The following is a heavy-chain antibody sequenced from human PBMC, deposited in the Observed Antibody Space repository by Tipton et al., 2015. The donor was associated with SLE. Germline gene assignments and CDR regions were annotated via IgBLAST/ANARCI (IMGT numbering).Heavy chain of an antibody. CDR2: IYTSGST. D-gene: IGHD3-16*01. Sequence: TLSLTCTVSGGSISSDTHYWSWIRQPAGKGLEWIGRIYTSGSTNYNPSLKSRVTISADTSKNQFSLKLTSVTAADTAVYYCTRGSRGEWSPVDYWGQGTLVTVSS. V-gene: IGHV4-61*02. CDR3: TRGSRGEWSPVDY. CDR1: GGSISSDTHY. J-gene: IGHJ4*02.